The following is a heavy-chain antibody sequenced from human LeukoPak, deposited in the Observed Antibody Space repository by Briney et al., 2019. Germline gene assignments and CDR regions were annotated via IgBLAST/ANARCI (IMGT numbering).Heavy chain of an antibody. D-gene: IGHD3-3*01. CDR3: ASLNTSGYAFDI. V-gene: IGHV4-34*01. CDR1: GGSFSGYY. J-gene: IGHJ3*02. CDR2: INHSGST. Sequence: PSETLSLTCAAYGGSFSGYYWSSIRQPPGKGLEWIGEINHSGSTNYNPSLKSRVTISVDTSKNQFSLKLSSVTAADTAVYYCASLNTSGYAFDIWGQGTMVTVSS.